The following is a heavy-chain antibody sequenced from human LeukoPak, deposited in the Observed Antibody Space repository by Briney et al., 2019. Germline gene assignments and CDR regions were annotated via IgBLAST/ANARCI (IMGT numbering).Heavy chain of an antibody. V-gene: IGHV4-4*09. CDR2: IYTSGST. CDR1: GGSISSYY. CDR3: VRHANSVGP. Sequence: PSETLSLTCTVSGGSISSYYWSWIRQPPGKGLEWIGYIYTSGSTNYNPSLKSRVTISVDTSKNQFSLKLSSVTAADMAVYYCVRHANSVGPWGQGTLVTVSS. J-gene: IGHJ5*02. D-gene: IGHD2-2*01.